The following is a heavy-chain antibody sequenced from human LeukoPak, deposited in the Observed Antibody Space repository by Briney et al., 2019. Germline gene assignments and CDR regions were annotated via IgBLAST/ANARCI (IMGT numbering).Heavy chain of an antibody. D-gene: IGHD3-10*01. CDR1: GGSISSSHYY. CDR3: ARNRAFNYYGSGSYSYYFDY. CDR2: IYYSGGT. Sequence: SSETLSLTCTVSGGSISSSHYYWGWIRQPPGKGPEWIGSIYYSGGTFYNPSLKSRVTISVDTSKNQFSLKLSSVTAADTAVYYCARNRAFNYYGSGSYSYYFDYWGQGTLVTVSS. V-gene: IGHV4-39*01. J-gene: IGHJ4*02.